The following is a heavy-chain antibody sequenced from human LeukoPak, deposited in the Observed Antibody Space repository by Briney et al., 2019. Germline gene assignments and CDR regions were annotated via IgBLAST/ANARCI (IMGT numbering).Heavy chain of an antibody. CDR2: ISRGSGHI. Sequence: PGGSLRLSCAASRFTFSNYSMNWVRQAPGKGLEWVSSISRGSGHIYYADSVKGRFTISRDNAKNSLYLQMTSLRAEDTAVYYCAKSYDYWSGYTDYYYMDVWGKGTTVTVSS. CDR1: RFTFSNYS. CDR3: AKSYDYWSGYTDYYYMDV. V-gene: IGHV3-21*01. D-gene: IGHD3-3*01. J-gene: IGHJ6*03.